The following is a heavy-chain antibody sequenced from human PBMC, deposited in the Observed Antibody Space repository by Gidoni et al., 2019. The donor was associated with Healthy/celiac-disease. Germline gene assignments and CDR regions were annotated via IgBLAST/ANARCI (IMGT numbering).Heavy chain of an antibody. CDR1: GGSISSYY. J-gene: IGHJ5*02. Sequence: QVQLQESGPGLVKPSETLSLTCPVSGGSISSYYWSWIRQHPGKGLEWIGDIYYSGSTNYKPSLKSRVTISGETSKNQFSRKMSLVTAADTAVYYGARLVRGYYDRSGYYYDWFDPWGQGTLVTVSS. D-gene: IGHD3-22*01. CDR2: IYYSGST. CDR3: ARLVRGYYDRSGYYYDWFDP. V-gene: IGHV4-59*08.